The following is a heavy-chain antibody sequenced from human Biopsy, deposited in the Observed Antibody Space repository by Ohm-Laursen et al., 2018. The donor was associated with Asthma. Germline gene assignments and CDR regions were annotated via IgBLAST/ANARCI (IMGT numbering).Heavy chain of an antibody. V-gene: IGHV3-30-3*01. D-gene: IGHD6-19*01. Sequence: SLRLSCAASGFTFSSYAMHWVRQAPGKGLEWVAVISYDGSNKYYADSVKGRFTISRDNSKNTLYLQMNSLRAEDTAVYYCAREGIAVAHFDFWGQGTLVTVSS. CDR3: AREGIAVAHFDF. CDR2: ISYDGSNK. CDR1: GFTFSSYA. J-gene: IGHJ4*02.